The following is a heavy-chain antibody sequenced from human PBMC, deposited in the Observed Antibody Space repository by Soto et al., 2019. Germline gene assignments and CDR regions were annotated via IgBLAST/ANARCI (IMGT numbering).Heavy chain of an antibody. D-gene: IGHD2-2*01. CDR2: ISSSGSTI. J-gene: IGHJ3*02. CDR1: GVTFSYYY. Sequence: PGGSMILSCAASGVTFSYYYMILIRPAPGKGLEWVSYISSSGSTIYYADSVKGRFTISRDNAKNSLYLQMNSLRAEDTAVYYCARDPRSYCSSTSCYVAAFDSWGQGTMVTVSS. V-gene: IGHV3-11*01. CDR3: ARDPRSYCSSTSCYVAAFDS.